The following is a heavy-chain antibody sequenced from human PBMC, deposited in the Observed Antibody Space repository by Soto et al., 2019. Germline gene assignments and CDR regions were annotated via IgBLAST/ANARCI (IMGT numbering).Heavy chain of an antibody. CDR1: CGSISSYY. D-gene: IGHD2-15*01. V-gene: IGHV4-59*01. Sequence: SETLSLTCTVSCGSISSYYWSWIRQPPGKGLEWIGYIYYSGSTNYNPSLKSRVTISVDTSKNQFSLKLSSVTAADTAVYYCATGDLPVGPYYFDYWGQGTLVTVSS. J-gene: IGHJ4*02. CDR3: ATGDLPVGPYYFDY. CDR2: IYYSGST.